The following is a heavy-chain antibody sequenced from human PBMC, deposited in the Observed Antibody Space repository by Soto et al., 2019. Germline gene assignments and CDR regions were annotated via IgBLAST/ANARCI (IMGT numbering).Heavy chain of an antibody. Sequence: GGSLRLSCAASGFTFSSYSMNWVRQAPGKGLEWVSYISSSSSTIYYADSVKGRFTISRDNAENSLYLQMNSLRDEDTAVYYCARDATPLYSSSWYAFDIWGQGTMVTVSS. CDR3: ARDATPLYSSSWYAFDI. D-gene: IGHD6-13*01. CDR1: GFTFSSYS. CDR2: ISSSSSTI. J-gene: IGHJ3*02. V-gene: IGHV3-48*02.